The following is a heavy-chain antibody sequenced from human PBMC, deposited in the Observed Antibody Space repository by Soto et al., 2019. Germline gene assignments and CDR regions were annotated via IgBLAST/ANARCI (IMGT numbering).Heavy chain of an antibody. V-gene: IGHV4-59*08. CDR2: IYYSGST. J-gene: IGHJ4*02. CDR1: GGNISSYY. D-gene: IGHD1-26*01. Sequence: PSETMSLTCTVAGGNISSYYWSWIRQPPGKGLEWIGYIYYSGSTNYNPSLKSRVTISVDTSKNQFSLKLSSVTAADTAVYYCARRYGGNLDYWGQGTLVTVS. CDR3: ARRYGGNLDY.